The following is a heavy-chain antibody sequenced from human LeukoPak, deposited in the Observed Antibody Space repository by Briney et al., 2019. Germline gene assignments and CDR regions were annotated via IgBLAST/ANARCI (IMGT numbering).Heavy chain of an antibody. CDR2: ISNDDGSNK. V-gene: IGHV3-30*18. CDR1: GFTFSSYG. D-gene: IGHD2-2*01. J-gene: IGHJ4*02. CDR3: AKDGFCTSTNCYPNHFHY. Sequence: GGSLRLSCAASGFTFSSYGMHWVRQTPGKGLEWVALISNDDGSNKYYADSVKGRFTLSRDNSKNTLFLQMNSLRPEDTAVYYCAKDGFCTSTNCYPNHFHYWGQGTLVAVSS.